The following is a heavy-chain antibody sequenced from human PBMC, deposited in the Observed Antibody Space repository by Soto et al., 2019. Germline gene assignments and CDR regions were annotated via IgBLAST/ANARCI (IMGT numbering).Heavy chain of an antibody. CDR2: IYHTGPT. V-gene: IGHV4-61*01. CDR1: GASVRSGSYY. J-gene: IGHJ4*02. Sequence: QVQLQESGPGLVKPSETLSLTCTVSGASVRSGSYYWSWVRQPPGRGRAWIGYIYHTGPTNYTPSLKRRGTMSADTSKNRFSLTLNALTAADTAVYYCSRVEAYGDYFDYWVQGTLVTVS. CDR3: SRVEAYGDYFDY. D-gene: IGHD4-17*01.